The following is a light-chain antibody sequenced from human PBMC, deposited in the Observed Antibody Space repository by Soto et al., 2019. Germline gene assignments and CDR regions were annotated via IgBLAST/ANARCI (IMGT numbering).Light chain of an antibody. CDR2: GTS. CDR3: LQDYSYPRT. V-gene: IGKV1-6*01. CDR1: QAIRTE. J-gene: IGKJ1*01. Sequence: AIQVTQSPSSLSASVGDRVIITCRASQAIRTELGWYQQRPGKAPKLLIYGTSNLQSGVPSRFSGSGSGTDLTLTINGLQPEDFATYYCLQDYSYPRTFGQGTKVDIK.